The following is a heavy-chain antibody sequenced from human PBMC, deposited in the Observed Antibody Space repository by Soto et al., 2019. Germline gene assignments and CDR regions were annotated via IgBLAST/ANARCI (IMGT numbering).Heavy chain of an antibody. CDR2: IIPIFGTA. Sequence: QVQLVQSGAEVKKPGSSVKVSCKASGGTFSSYAISWVRQAPGQGLEWMGGIIPIFGTANYAQKFQGRVTITADESTSTAYMELSSLRSEATAAYYCARVRVRFLEWLGSEGWGQGTLVTVSS. CDR1: GGTFSSYA. D-gene: IGHD3-3*01. V-gene: IGHV1-69*12. J-gene: IGHJ4*02. CDR3: ARVRVRFLEWLGSEG.